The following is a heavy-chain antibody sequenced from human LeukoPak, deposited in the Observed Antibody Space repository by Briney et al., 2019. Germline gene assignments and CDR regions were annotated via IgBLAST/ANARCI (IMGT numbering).Heavy chain of an antibody. CDR1: GGSISSSSYY. D-gene: IGHD3-22*01. CDR2: IYYSGST. V-gene: IGHV4-39*07. J-gene: IGHJ4*02. CDR3: ASLYDSSGYYLFDY. Sequence: PSETLSLTCTVSGGSISSSSYYCGWIRQPPGKGLEWIGSIYYSGSTYYNPSLKSRVTISVDTSKNQFSLKLSSVTAADTAVYYCASLYDSSGYYLFDYWGQGTLVTVSS.